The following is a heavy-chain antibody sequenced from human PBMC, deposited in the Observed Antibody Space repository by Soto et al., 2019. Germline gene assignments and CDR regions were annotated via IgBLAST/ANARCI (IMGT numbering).Heavy chain of an antibody. CDR1: GFTFSNYW. CDR3: ARGGKSGVLVAAT. J-gene: IGHJ5*02. CDR2: IKQDGSEQ. Sequence: EMQLVESGGDLVQPGGSLRLSCAASGFTFSNYWMSWVRQAPGKGQEWVANIKQDGSEQNYVGSVKGRFTISRDNAKNTLVLQMNNLRAEDTALYYCARGGKSGVLVAATWGQGTLVTVSS. V-gene: IGHV3-7*01. D-gene: IGHD2-15*01.